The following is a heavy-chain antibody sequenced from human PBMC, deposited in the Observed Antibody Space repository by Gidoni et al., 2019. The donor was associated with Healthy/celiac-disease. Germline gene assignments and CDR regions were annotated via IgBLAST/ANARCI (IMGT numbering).Heavy chain of an antibody. CDR3: ARDKWDYIWGSYRPLAPFDP. CDR2: IWYDGSNK. V-gene: IGHV3-33*01. Sequence: QVQLVESGGGVVQPGRSLRLACAASGFTFSSYGRRWVRQAPGTGLEWVAVIWYDGSNKYYADSVKGRFTISRDNSKNTLYLQMNSLRAEDTAVYYCARDKWDYIWGSYRPLAPFDPWGQGTLVTVSS. CDR1: GFTFSSYG. J-gene: IGHJ5*02. D-gene: IGHD3-16*02.